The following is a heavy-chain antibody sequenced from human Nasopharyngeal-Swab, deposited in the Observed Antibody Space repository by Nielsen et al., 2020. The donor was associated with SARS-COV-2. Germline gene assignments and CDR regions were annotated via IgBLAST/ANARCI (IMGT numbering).Heavy chain of an antibody. Sequence: GESLKISCAASGFTFSSYSMNWVRQAPGKGLEWVSSISSSSSYIYYADSVEGRFTISRDNAKNSLYLQMNSLRAEDTAVYYCARVLGSDYDFWSGYYGFDPWGQGTLVTVSS. CDR2: ISSSSSYI. J-gene: IGHJ5*02. CDR3: ARVLGSDYDFWSGYYGFDP. CDR1: GFTFSSYS. V-gene: IGHV3-21*01. D-gene: IGHD3-3*01.